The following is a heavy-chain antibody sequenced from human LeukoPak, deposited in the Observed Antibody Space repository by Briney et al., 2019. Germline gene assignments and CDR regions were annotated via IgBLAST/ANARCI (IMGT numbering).Heavy chain of an antibody. CDR1: GYTFSTYP. J-gene: IGHJ3*02. CDR2: INPNSGGT. D-gene: IGHD1-20*01. Sequence: ASVKVSCKASGYTFSTYPMNWVRQAPGQGLEWMGWINPNSGGTNYAQKFQGWVTMTRDTSISTAYMELSRLRSDDTAVYYCARGGITGTTRGPTRLNDAFDIWGQGTMVTVSS. CDR3: ARGGITGTTRGPTRLNDAFDI. V-gene: IGHV1-2*04.